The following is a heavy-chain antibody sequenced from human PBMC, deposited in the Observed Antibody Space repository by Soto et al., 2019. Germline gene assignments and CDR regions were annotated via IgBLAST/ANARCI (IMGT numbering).Heavy chain of an antibody. CDR3: ARMHSSSYPYFYY. D-gene: IGHD6-13*01. CDR2: LYSAGSA. V-gene: IGHV3-66*01. CDR1: GFTVSSYH. Sequence: GGSLRLSCAASGFTVSSYHMSWVRQAPGKGLEWVSVLYSAGSADFADSVKGRFIISRDNSKNTLYLQMSSLRAEDTAVYYCARMHSSSYPYFYYWGQGTLVTVSS. J-gene: IGHJ4*02.